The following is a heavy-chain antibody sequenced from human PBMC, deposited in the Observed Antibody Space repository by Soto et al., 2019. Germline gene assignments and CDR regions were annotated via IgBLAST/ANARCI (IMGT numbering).Heavy chain of an antibody. CDR1: GDSVSSNSAA. CDR3: ARTVARDYYYKGVDV. V-gene: IGHV6-1*01. D-gene: IGHD6-19*01. J-gene: IGHJ6*02. Sequence: PSQTLSLTCVISGDSVSSNSAAWNWIRQSPSRGLEWLGRTYYRSQWYNDYAVSVKGRIIINPDTSKNQFSLQLSSVTPEDTSLYYFARTVARDYYYKGVDVWGQGTTVTVSS. CDR2: TYYRSQWYN.